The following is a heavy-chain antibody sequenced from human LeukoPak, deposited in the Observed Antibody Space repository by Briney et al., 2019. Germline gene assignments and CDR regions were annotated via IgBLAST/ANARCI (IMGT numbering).Heavy chain of an antibody. Sequence: KPGESLKISCKGSGYSFTSYWIGWVRQMPGKGLEWMGIIYPGDSDTRYSPSFQGQVTISADKSINTAYLQWSSLKASDTAMYYCARLDPYSESHRLWDYWGQGTLVTVSS. CDR3: ARLDPYSESHRLWDY. V-gene: IGHV5-51*01. CDR1: GYSFTSYW. J-gene: IGHJ4*02. CDR2: IYPGDSDT. D-gene: IGHD1-26*01.